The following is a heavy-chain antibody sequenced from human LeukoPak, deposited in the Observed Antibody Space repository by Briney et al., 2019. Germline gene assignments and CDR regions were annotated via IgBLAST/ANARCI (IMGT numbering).Heavy chain of an antibody. D-gene: IGHD6-19*01. CDR2: ISSSGSTI. V-gene: IGHV3-48*03. CDR3: ARLYSSGWDY. CDR1: GFTFSSYE. Sequence: GGSLRLSCAASGFTFSSYEMNWVRQAPGKGLEWVSYISSSGSTIYYADSVKGRFTISRDNAKNSLYLQMNSLRAEDTAVYYCARLYSSGWDYWGQGTLVTISS. J-gene: IGHJ4*02.